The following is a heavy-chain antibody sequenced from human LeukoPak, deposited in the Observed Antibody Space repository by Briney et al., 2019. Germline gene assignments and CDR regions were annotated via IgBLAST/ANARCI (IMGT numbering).Heavy chain of an antibody. CDR3: ARGGYYGSGVDAFDI. V-gene: IGHV4-4*02. D-gene: IGHD3-10*01. Sequence: PSETLSLTCSVSIGSISSSKWWSWVRQSPVKGLEWIGEIYLYGTTNYNPSFTSRVTMSVDKSKNQFSLKQSSVTAADTAVYYCARGGYYGSGVDAFDIWGQGTMVTVSS. J-gene: IGHJ3*02. CDR2: IYLYGTT. CDR1: IGSISSSKW.